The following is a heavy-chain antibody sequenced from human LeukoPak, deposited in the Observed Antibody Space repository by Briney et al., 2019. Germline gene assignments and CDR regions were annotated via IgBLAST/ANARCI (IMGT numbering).Heavy chain of an antibody. Sequence: SETLSLTCTVSGGSISSSSYYWGWIRQPPGKGLEWIGSIYHSGSTYYNPSLKSRVTISVDTSKNQFSLRLTSVTAADTGVYFCARAEGAASHIWGQGTMVSVSS. CDR3: ARAEGAASHI. CDR1: GGSISSSSYY. CDR2: IYHSGST. V-gene: IGHV4-39*07. J-gene: IGHJ3*02. D-gene: IGHD3-16*01.